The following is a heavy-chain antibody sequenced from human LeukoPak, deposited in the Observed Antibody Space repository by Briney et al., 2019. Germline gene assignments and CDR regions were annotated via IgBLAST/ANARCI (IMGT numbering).Heavy chain of an antibody. Sequence: SETLSLTCTVSGGSISVNSYYWGWIRQPAGKGLEWIGLIYTSGSTHYNPSLKSRVTISVDTSKNQFSLRLSSVTAADTAVYYCAREGEGRSSLDYWGQGTLVTVSS. V-gene: IGHV4-61*02. D-gene: IGHD6-6*01. CDR1: GGSISVNSYY. CDR2: IYTSGST. CDR3: AREGEGRSSLDY. J-gene: IGHJ4*02.